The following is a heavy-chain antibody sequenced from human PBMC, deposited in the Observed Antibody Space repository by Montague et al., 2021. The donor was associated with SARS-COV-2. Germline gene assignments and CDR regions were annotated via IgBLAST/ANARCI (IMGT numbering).Heavy chain of an antibody. CDR3: ARITWLRGYFDL. CDR2: IYYSGST. CDR1: GGSIRSSSYY. Sequence: SETLSLTCTVSGGSIRSSSYYWGWIHQPPGKGLECIGSIYYSGSTHYNPSLKSRVTISVDTSKNHFSLKLSSVTAADTAVYYCARITWLRGYFDLWGRGTLVTVSS. V-gene: IGHV4-39*07. D-gene: IGHD5-12*01. J-gene: IGHJ2*01.